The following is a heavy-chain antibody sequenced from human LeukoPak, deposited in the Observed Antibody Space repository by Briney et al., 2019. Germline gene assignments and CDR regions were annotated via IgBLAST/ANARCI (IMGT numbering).Heavy chain of an antibody. Sequence: ASVKVSCKASGYTSTSYAMHWVRQAPGQRLEWMGWINAGNGNTKYSQKFQGRVTITRDTSASTAYMELNSLRSEDTAVYYCAREGYCSGGSCYINWFDPWGQGTLVTVSS. CDR3: AREGYCSGGSCYINWFDP. D-gene: IGHD2-15*01. V-gene: IGHV1-3*01. CDR1: GYTSTSYA. CDR2: INAGNGNT. J-gene: IGHJ5*02.